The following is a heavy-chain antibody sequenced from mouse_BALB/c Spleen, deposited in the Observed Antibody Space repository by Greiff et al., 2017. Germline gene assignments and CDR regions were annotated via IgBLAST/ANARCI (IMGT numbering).Heavy chain of an antibody. CDR2: IYPGSGNT. CDR1: GYTFTDYY. J-gene: IGHJ2*01. V-gene: IGHV1-77*01. CDR3: ARSGDYFDY. D-gene: IGHD3-1*01. Sequence: QVHVKQSGAELARPGASVKLSCKASGYTFTDYYINWVKQRTGQGLEWIGEIYPGSGNTYYNEKFKGKATLTADKSSSTAYMQLSSLTSEDSAVYCCARSGDYFDYWGQGTTLTVSS.